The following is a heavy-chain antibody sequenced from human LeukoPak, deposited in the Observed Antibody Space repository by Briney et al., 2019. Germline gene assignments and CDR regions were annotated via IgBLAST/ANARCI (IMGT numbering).Heavy chain of an antibody. CDR2: ISSSGSTV. CDR1: GFTFSDYY. Sequence: GGSLRLSCAASGFTFSDYYMSWIRQAPGKGLEWLSYISSSGSTVYYADSVKGRFTISRDNAKNSLYLQMNSLRAEDTAVYYCARDASLQVPAYNWSDPWGQGTLVTVSS. CDR3: ARDASLQVPAYNWSDP. V-gene: IGHV3-11*01. D-gene: IGHD2-2*01. J-gene: IGHJ5*02.